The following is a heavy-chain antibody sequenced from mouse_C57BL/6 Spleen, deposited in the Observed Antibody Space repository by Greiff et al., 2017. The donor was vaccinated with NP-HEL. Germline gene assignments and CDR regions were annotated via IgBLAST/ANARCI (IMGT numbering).Heavy chain of an antibody. Sequence: QVQLQQSGAELVRPGASVTLSCKASGYTFPDYEMHWVKQTPVHGLEWIGAIDPETGGTAYNQKFKGKAILTADKSSSTAYMALRSLTSEDSAVYYCTREELGQDYWGQGTTLTVSS. CDR2: IDPETGGT. CDR1: GYTFPDYE. CDR3: TREELGQDY. J-gene: IGHJ2*01. D-gene: IGHD4-1*01. V-gene: IGHV1-15*01.